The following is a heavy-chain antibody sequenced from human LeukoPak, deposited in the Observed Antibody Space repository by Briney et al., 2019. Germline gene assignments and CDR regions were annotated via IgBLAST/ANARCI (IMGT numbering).Heavy chain of an antibody. CDR1: GFILRGHW. V-gene: IGHV3-23*01. Sequence: PGGSLRLSCAASGFILRGHWMSWVRQAPGKGLEWVSGISGSGDGTYYADSVKGRFTISRDNSKSALYLQMNSLRAEDTAVYYCASSSSPNAXYYFDSWGQGTLVTVSS. D-gene: IGHD3-16*01. J-gene: IGHJ4*02. CDR2: ISGSGDGT. CDR3: ASSSSPNAXYYFDS.